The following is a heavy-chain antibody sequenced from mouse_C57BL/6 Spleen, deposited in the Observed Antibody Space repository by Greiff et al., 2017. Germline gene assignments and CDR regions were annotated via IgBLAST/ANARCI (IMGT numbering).Heavy chain of an antibody. Sequence: VQLQQSGPVLVKPGASVKMSCKASGYTFTDYYMNWVKQSHGKSLEWIGVINPYNGGTSYNQKFKGKATLTVDKSSSTAYMGLNSLTSEDSAVYYCARSSYDYAVHLDYGGQGTTLTVSS. D-gene: IGHD2-4*01. J-gene: IGHJ2*01. CDR2: INPYNGGT. CDR1: GYTFTDYY. V-gene: IGHV1-19*01. CDR3: ARSSYDYAVHLDY.